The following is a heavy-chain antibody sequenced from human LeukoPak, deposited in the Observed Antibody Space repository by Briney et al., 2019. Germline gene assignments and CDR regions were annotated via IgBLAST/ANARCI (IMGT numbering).Heavy chain of an antibody. CDR3: ARITTSYADY. V-gene: IGHV3-30-3*01. D-gene: IGHD3-22*01. Sequence: GGSLRLSCAASGFTFSSYAMHWVRQAPGKGLEWVAVISYDGSNKYYADSVKGRFTISRDNSKNTLYLQMNSLRAEDTAVYYCARITTSYADYWGQGTLVTVSS. CDR2: ISYDGSNK. CDR1: GFTFSSYA. J-gene: IGHJ4*02.